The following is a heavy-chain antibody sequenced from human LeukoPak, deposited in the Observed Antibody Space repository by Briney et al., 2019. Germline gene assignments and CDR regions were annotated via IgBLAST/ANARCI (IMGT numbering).Heavy chain of an antibody. Sequence: GGSLRLSCAASGFTFSSYAMSWVRQAPGKGLEWVSAISGSGGSTYYADSVKGRFTISRDNSKNTLYLQMNSLRAEDTAVYYCVKDLGRGIFGVVEYYFDYWGQGTLVTVSS. J-gene: IGHJ4*02. CDR1: GFTFSSYA. CDR3: VKDLGRGIFGVVEYYFDY. D-gene: IGHD3-3*01. V-gene: IGHV3-23*01. CDR2: ISGSGGST.